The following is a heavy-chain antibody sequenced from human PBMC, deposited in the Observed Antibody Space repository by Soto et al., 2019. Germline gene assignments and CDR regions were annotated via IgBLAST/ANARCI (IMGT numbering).Heavy chain of an antibody. V-gene: IGHV1-18*01. CDR3: ARVGAIAPAEGDY. J-gene: IGHJ4*02. CDR2: ISGYNNNK. CDR1: GYTFTSYG. Sequence: QIQLVQSGTEVREPGASVKVSCQASGYTFTSYGIIWVRQAPGQGLELMGWISGYNNNKKYAQKYQARVTMTTDTSTRTAYMELSSLRSYDTAVYYCARVGAIAPAEGDYWGQGTLVTVSS. D-gene: IGHD6-13*01.